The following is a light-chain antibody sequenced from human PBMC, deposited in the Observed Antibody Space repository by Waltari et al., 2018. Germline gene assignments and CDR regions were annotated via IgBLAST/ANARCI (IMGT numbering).Light chain of an antibody. J-gene: IGKJ2*01. V-gene: IGKV1-39*01. Sequence: DIQMTQSPSSLSASVGGSVTMSCRASHNIDVFLNWYQQKPGKAPKLLIFGASGLQNGVPSRFSGSGSGTDFTLTITSLSSEDSATYYCQQSQGFPYTFGQGTKLEIK. CDR1: HNIDVF. CDR3: QQSQGFPYT. CDR2: GAS.